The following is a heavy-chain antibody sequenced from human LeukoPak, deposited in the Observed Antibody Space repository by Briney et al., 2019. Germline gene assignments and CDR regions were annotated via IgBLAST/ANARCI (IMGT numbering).Heavy chain of an antibody. CDR3: ARRSPTDWFDP. V-gene: IGHV5-51*01. CDR1: GYTFTNYW. CDR2: IYPGDSET. J-gene: IGHJ5*02. Sequence: GESLKISCEVSGYTFTNYWIGWVLQMPGKGLQWMGIIYPGDSETRYSPSFQGPVTISADKSIDTAYLQWSSLKASDTAIYYCARRSPTDWFDPWGQGTLVTVSS.